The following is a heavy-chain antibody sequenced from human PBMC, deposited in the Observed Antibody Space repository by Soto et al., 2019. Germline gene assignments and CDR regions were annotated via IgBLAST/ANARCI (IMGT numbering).Heavy chain of an antibody. D-gene: IGHD6-6*01. J-gene: IGHJ4*02. CDR3: ARVGSSSSV. CDR1: GGSISSYY. Sequence: QVQLQESGPGLVKPSETLSLTCTVSGGSISSYYWSWIRQPPGKGLEWIGYIYYSGSTNYNPSLRSRVTISVDTSKNQFSLKLSSVTAADTVVYYCARVGSSSSVWGQGTLVTVSS. CDR2: IYYSGST. V-gene: IGHV4-59*01.